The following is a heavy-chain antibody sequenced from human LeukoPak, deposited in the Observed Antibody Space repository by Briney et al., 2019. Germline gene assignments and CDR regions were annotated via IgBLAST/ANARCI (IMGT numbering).Heavy chain of an antibody. D-gene: IGHD2-2*01. CDR1: DFTFSNAW. CDR3: TSDLDIVVVPAAMRDY. CDR2: IKSKTDGGTT. V-gene: IGHV3-15*07. J-gene: IGHJ4*02. Sequence: GGSLRLSCAASDFTFSNAWMNWVRDAPGKGLEWVGHIKSKTDGGTTDYAAPVKGRLTISRDDSKNTLSLQMNSLKTEDTAVYYCTSDLDIVVVPAAMRDYWGQGTLVTVSS.